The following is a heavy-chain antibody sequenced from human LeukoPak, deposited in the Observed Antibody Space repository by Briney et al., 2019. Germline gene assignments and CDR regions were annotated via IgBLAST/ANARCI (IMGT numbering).Heavy chain of an antibody. Sequence: SETLSLTCTVSGGSISSSSYYWGWIRQPPGKGLEWIGSIYNSGSTNYNPSLKSRVTMSVDTSKNQFSLKLSSVTAADTAVYYCARDGPPLGYYGSGSYFTVYYYYYMDVWGKGTTVTISS. D-gene: IGHD3-10*01. CDR2: IYNSGST. J-gene: IGHJ6*03. CDR1: GGSISSSSYY. V-gene: IGHV4-39*07. CDR3: ARDGPPLGYYGSGSYFTVYYYYYMDV.